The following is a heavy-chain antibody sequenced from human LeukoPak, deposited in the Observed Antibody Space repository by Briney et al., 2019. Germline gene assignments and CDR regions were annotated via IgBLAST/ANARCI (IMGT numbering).Heavy chain of an antibody. J-gene: IGHJ4*02. Sequence: GGSLRLSCAASGFTFSSYGMHWVRQAPGKGLEWVAVISHDGSNKYYADSVKGRFTISRDNSKNTLYLQMNSLRAEDTAVYYCAKLSVSGAGLFDYWGQGTLVTVSS. CDR3: AKLSVSGAGLFDY. CDR2: ISHDGSNK. CDR1: GFTFSSYG. D-gene: IGHD6-19*01. V-gene: IGHV3-30*18.